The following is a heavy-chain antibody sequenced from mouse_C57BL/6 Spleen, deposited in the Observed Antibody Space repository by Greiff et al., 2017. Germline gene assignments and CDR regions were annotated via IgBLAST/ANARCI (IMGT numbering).Heavy chain of an antibody. CDR3: ARESYGSSPTWFAY. Sequence: EVMLVESGGDLVKPGGSLKLSCAASGFTFSSYGMSWVRQTPDKRLEWVATISSGGSYTYYPDSVKGRFTISRDNAKNTLYLQMSSLKSEDTAMYYCARESYGSSPTWFAYWGKGTLVTVSA. D-gene: IGHD1-1*01. J-gene: IGHJ3*01. V-gene: IGHV5-6*01. CDR2: ISSGGSYT. CDR1: GFTFSSYG.